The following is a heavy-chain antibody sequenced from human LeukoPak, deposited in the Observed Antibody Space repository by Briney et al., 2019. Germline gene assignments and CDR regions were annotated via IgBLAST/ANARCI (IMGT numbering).Heavy chain of an antibody. CDR3: ARVRYSSSWYSY. V-gene: IGHV4-34*01. D-gene: IGHD6-13*01. Sequence: KPGGSLRLSCAASGFTFSSYAMSWIRQPPGKGLEWIGEINHSGSTNYNPSLKSRVTISVDTSKNQFSLKLSSVTAADTAVYYCARVRYSSSWYSYWGQGTLVTVSS. J-gene: IGHJ4*02. CDR1: GFTFSSYA. CDR2: INHSGST.